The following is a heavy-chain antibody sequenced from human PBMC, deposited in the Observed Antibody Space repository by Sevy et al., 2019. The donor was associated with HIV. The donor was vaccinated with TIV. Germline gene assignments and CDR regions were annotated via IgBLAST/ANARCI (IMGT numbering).Heavy chain of an antibody. Sequence: GGSLRLPCAASGFTFSEAWMSWVRQAPGKGLEWVGRIKSKTDAATRDFAAPVRGRFSISRDDSANTVYLVMNNLKPEDTGVYYCAAGTGTSDFDYWGQGTLVTVSS. CDR3: AAGTGTSDFDY. D-gene: IGHD1-7*01. J-gene: IGHJ4*02. V-gene: IGHV3-15*01. CDR2: IKSKTDAATR. CDR1: GFTFSEAW.